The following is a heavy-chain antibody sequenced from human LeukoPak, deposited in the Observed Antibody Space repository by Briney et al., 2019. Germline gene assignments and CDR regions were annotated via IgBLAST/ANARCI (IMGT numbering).Heavy chain of an antibody. Sequence: GGSLRLSCAASGFTFSSYGMHWIRQAPGRGLEWVAYIQYSGGIRKYADSVKGRFTISRDNSKNTLLLQMNTLKTEDTAVYYCAKRRPGDGDIFDYWGQGTLLTVSS. CDR1: GFTFSSYG. CDR2: IQYSGGIR. J-gene: IGHJ4*02. D-gene: IGHD2-21*02. CDR3: AKRRPGDGDIFDY. V-gene: IGHV3-30*02.